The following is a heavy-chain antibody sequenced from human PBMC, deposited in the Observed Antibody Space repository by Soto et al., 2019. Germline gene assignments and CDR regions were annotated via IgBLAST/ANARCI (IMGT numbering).Heavy chain of an antibody. CDR1: GDSVSSNTAS. J-gene: IGHJ5*02. D-gene: IGHD5-12*01. V-gene: IGHV6-1*01. Sequence: SQTLSLTCAISGDSVSSNTASWNWIRQSPSRGLEWLGRTYFRSKWYNDYAVSVKSRIIINPDTSNNQFSLQLNSVTPEDTAVYFCAKGDNLGPKTGYAFDPWGQGVMVTVSS. CDR2: TYFRSKWYN. CDR3: AKGDNLGPKTGYAFDP.